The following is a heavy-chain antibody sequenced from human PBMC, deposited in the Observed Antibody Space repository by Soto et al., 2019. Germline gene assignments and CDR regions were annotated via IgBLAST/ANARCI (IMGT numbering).Heavy chain of an antibody. J-gene: IGHJ3*02. CDR2: ISAYNGNT. CDR1: GYTFTSYG. V-gene: IGHV1-18*01. Sequence: ASVKVSCKASGYTFTSYGISWVRQAPGQGLEWMGWISAYNGNTNYAQKLQGRVTMTADTSTSTAYMELRSLRSDDTAVYYCARSYYDSSGYYYLSPAFDIWGQGTMVTVSS. CDR3: ARSYYDSSGYYYLSPAFDI. D-gene: IGHD3-22*01.